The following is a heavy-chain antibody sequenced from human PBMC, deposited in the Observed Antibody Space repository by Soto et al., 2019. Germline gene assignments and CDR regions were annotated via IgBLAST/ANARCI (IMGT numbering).Heavy chain of an antibody. Sequence: QVQLVQSGAEVKKPGASVKVSCKASGYTFASYAISWMRQAPGQGLEWMGWISAYNGNTNYAPKLQCRVTMTAHTSTSTAYMELRSLRSDDTAVYYSARDPPAPDYRGQGLLVSVSS. CDR2: ISAYNGNT. J-gene: IGHJ4*02. D-gene: IGHD2-2*01. V-gene: IGHV1-18*01. CDR1: GYTFASYA. CDR3: ARDPPAPDY.